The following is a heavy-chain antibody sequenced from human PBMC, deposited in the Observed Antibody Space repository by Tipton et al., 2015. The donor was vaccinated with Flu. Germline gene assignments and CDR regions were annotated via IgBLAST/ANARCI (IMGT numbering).Heavy chain of an antibody. V-gene: IGHV1-18*01. D-gene: IGHD6-19*01. CDR1: GYTFSSYG. CDR2: ISPYNGKI. J-gene: IGHJ5*02. CDR3: ARTAKIWLAVACIQVWFDP. Sequence: QLVQSGAEVKKAGASVKVSCKASGYTFSSYGISWVRQAPGQGLEWMGWISPYNGKIKYAKKFQGRVTMTTDTSTSTAYMELRSLRSDDTAVYYCARTAKIWLAVACIQVWFDPWGQGTLVTVSS.